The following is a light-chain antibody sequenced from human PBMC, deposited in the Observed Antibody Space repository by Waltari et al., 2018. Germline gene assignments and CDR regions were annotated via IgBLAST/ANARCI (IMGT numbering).Light chain of an antibody. Sequence: SYVLTQPPSVSVAPGQTARITCGGHNIGRTSVHWYQQKPGQAPVLVVYDDSDRPSGIPERFSGSNSGNTATLTISRVEAGDEADYYCQVWDSSSDHPGVVFGGGTKLTVL. CDR1: NIGRTS. CDR3: QVWDSSSDHPGVV. V-gene: IGLV3-21*02. CDR2: DDS. J-gene: IGLJ2*01.